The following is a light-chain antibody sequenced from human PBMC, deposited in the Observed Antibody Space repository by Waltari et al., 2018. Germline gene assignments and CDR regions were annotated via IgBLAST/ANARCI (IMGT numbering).Light chain of an antibody. V-gene: IGLV5-45*03. CDR2: YKSDSDK. CDR3: MIWHSSAWV. CDR1: SGIDVGTCR. J-gene: IGLJ3*02. Sequence: QAVLTQPSSLSASPGASASLTCTLRSGIDVGTCRLYWYQQKPGSPPQYLLRYKSDSDKQQGSGVPSRFSGSKDASANAGILLISGLQSDDEADYYCMIWHSSAWVFGGGTKLTVL.